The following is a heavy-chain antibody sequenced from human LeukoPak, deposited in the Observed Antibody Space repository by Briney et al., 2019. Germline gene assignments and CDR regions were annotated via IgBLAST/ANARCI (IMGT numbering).Heavy chain of an antibody. D-gene: IGHD2-15*01. Sequence: GGSLRLSCAASGFTFSSYAMSWVRQAPGKGLEWVSAISGSGGSTYYADSVKGWFTISRDNSKNTLYLQMNSLRAEDTAVYYCAKDPNSVVVVAATQDYWGQGTLVTVSS. CDR2: ISGSGGST. CDR3: AKDPNSVVVVAATQDY. V-gene: IGHV3-23*01. J-gene: IGHJ4*02. CDR1: GFTFSSYA.